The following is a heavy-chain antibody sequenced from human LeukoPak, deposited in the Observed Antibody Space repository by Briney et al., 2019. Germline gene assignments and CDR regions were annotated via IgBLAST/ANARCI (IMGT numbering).Heavy chain of an antibody. CDR1: GFIFNSYG. V-gene: IGHV3-21*01. J-gene: IGHJ4*02. CDR3: ARSEGGSENY. Sequence: PGGSLRLSCEASGFIFNSYGMNWVRQAPGRGLEWVSSISSTGSYIFYADSVKGRFTISRDDAKNSVYLQMSTLRAEDTGIYYCARSEGGSENYWGQGILVAVSS. CDR2: ISSTGSYI. D-gene: IGHD1-26*01.